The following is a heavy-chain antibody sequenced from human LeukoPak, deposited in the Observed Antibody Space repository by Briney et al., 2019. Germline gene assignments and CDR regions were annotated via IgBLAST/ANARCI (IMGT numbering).Heavy chain of an antibody. D-gene: IGHD1-7*01. CDR2: IHQSGDT. Sequence: TLSLTCTVSGGSITSGGFYWSWIRQPPGKGLEWIGYIHQSGDTYQNPSLKSRVTVSLDRPKNQFSLKLSSVTAADTAVYYCAKGYSNYWPCNWFDPWGQGTLVTVSS. CDR3: AKGYSNYWPCNWFDP. CDR1: GGSITSGGFY. J-gene: IGHJ5*02. V-gene: IGHV4-30-2*02.